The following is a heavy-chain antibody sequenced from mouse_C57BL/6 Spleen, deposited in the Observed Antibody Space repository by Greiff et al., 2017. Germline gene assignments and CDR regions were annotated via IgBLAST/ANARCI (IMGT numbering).Heavy chain of an antibody. V-gene: IGHV1-15*01. Sequence: QVQLQQSGAELVRPGASVTLSCKASGYTFTDYEMHWVKQTPVHGLAWIGAIDPETGGTAYNQKFKGKAILTADKSSSTAYMELRSLTSEDSAVYYCTRWLRGNFDDWGQGTTLTVSS. CDR2: IDPETGGT. CDR3: TRWLRGNFDD. J-gene: IGHJ2*01. CDR1: GYTFTDYE. D-gene: IGHD2-2*01.